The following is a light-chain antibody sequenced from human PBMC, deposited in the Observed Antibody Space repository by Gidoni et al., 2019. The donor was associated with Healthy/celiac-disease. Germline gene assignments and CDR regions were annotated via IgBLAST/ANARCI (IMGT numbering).Light chain of an antibody. CDR3: NSRDSSGNHLDVV. J-gene: IGLJ2*01. Sequence: SSELTQAPAVSVALGQTVRITCQGDSLRSYYASWYQQKPGQAPVLVIYGKNNRPSWIPDRFSGSSSGNTASLTITGAQAEDEADYYCNSRDSSGNHLDVVFGGGTKLTVL. V-gene: IGLV3-19*01. CDR1: SLRSYY. CDR2: GKN.